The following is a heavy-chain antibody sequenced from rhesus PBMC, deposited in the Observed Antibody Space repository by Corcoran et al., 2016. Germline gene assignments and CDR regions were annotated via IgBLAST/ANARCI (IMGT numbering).Heavy chain of an antibody. D-gene: IGHD3-3*01. Sequence: EVQLVQSGAEVKKPGASVKIPCKASGYTFTDYHLHWGRQAPGKGLEWMGLVDPEGGEAIHAQKFQDRVTITADTSTDTDYMELSSLRSEDTAVYYCVKFNFWTGYSFDYWGQGVLVTVSS. CDR1: GYTFTDYH. CDR2: VDPEGGEA. CDR3: VKFNFWTGYSFDY. J-gene: IGHJ4*01. V-gene: IGHV1-111*02.